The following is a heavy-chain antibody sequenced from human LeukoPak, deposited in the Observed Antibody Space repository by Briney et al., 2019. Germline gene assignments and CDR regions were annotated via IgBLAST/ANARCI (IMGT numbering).Heavy chain of an antibody. Sequence: SETLSLTCTVSGDSISSSSYYWGWIRQPPGKGLEWIGSIYYSGSAYYNPSLKSRVTISVDTSKNQFSLKLSSVTAADTAVYYCARMYSSGWLDAFDIWGQGTMVTVSS. CDR3: ARMYSSGWLDAFDI. J-gene: IGHJ3*02. V-gene: IGHV4-39*07. D-gene: IGHD6-19*01. CDR1: GDSISSSSYY. CDR2: IYYSGSA.